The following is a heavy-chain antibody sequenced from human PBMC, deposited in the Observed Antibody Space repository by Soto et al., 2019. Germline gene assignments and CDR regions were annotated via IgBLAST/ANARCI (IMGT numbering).Heavy chain of an antibody. D-gene: IGHD1-26*01. CDR3: AKTPERYYTYSMDV. J-gene: IGHJ6*02. CDR1: GFTFSNYA. CDR2: ISYDGTNK. V-gene: IGHV3-30-3*01. Sequence: PGGSLRLSCAASGFTFSNYAIHWVRQAPGKGLEWVAIISYDGTNKYYGDSVRGRFTISRDNSKNTLYLQMNSLTAEDTAVYYCAKTPERYYTYSMDVWGQGTTVTVSS.